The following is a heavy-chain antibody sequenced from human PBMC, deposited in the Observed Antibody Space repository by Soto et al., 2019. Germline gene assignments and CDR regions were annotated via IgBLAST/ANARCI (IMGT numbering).Heavy chain of an antibody. D-gene: IGHD5-18*01. Sequence: GASVKVSCKASGYTFTGYYMHWVRQAPGQGLEWMGWINPNSGGTNYAQKFQGWVTMTRDTSISTAYMELSRLRSDDTAVYYCARYLDTAMVYDYWGQGTLVTVSS. V-gene: IGHV1-2*04. CDR2: INPNSGGT. J-gene: IGHJ4*02. CDR3: ARYLDTAMVYDY. CDR1: GYTFTGYY.